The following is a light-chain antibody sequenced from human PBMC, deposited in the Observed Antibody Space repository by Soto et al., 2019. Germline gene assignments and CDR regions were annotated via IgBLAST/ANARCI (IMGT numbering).Light chain of an antibody. CDR2: DAS. V-gene: IGKV1-5*01. CDR3: KQNNSYST. CDR1: QSISSW. J-gene: IGKJ1*01. Sequence: DIQMTQSPSTLSASVGDRVTITCRASQSISSWLAWYQQKPGKAPKLLIYDASRLESGVPSRFSGSGSGTEFTLTISNLQPDAIATSYHKQNNSYSTFGQGTKVEIK.